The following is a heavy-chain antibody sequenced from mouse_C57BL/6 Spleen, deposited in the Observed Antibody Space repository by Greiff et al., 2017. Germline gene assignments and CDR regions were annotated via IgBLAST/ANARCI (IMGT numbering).Heavy chain of an antibody. CDR2: ISSGSSTI. J-gene: IGHJ4*01. CDR1: GFTFSDSG. D-gene: IGHD1-1*01. CDR3: ARIPYYYCSSYDAMDY. Sequence: EVKLVESGGGLVKPGGSLKLSCAASGFTFSDSGMHWVRQAPEKGLEWVAYISSGSSTIYYADTVKGRFTISRDNAKITLFLQMTSLRSEDTAMYYCARIPYYYCSSYDAMDYWGQGTSVTVSS. V-gene: IGHV5-17*01.